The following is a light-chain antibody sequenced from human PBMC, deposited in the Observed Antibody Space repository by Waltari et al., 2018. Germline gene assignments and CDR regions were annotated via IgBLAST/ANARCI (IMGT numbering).Light chain of an antibody. V-gene: IGLV3-19*01. CDR1: RLRTYY. Sequence: SSELSQDPDVSVALGQTVRITCQGDRLRTYYANWYQPKPAQAPVLVIYGQNNRPSGIPDRFSGSSSGNTASLTVTGAQAEDEADYYCNSRDNSADHEVAFGGGTKVTVL. CDR3: NSRDNSADHEVA. CDR2: GQN. J-gene: IGLJ2*01.